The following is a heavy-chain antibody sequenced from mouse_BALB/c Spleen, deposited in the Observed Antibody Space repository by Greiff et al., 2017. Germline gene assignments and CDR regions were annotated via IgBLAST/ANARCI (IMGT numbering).Heavy chain of an antibody. V-gene: IGHV3-2*02. Sequence: EVKLVESGPGLVKPSQSLSLTCTVTGYSITSDYAWNWIRQFPGNKLEWMGYISYSGSTSYNPSLKSRISITRDTSKNQFFLQLNSVTTEDTATYYCASSLLWLRQGDYWGQGTTLTVSS. CDR3: ASSLLWLRQGDY. CDR2: ISYSGST. J-gene: IGHJ2*01. D-gene: IGHD2-2*01. CDR1: GYSITSDYA.